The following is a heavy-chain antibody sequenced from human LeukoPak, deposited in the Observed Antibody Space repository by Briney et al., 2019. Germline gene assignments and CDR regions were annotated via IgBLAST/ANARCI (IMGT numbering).Heavy chain of an antibody. Sequence: ASVKVSCKASGYTFTSYGISWVRQAPGQGLEWMGWLSAYNGNTNYAQKLQGRVTMTTDTSTSTAYMELRSLRSDDTAVYYCARDLAWIQLWGYFDYWGQGTLVTVSS. CDR1: GYTFTSYG. CDR3: ARDLAWIQLWGYFDY. CDR2: LSAYNGNT. J-gene: IGHJ4*02. D-gene: IGHD5-18*01. V-gene: IGHV1-18*01.